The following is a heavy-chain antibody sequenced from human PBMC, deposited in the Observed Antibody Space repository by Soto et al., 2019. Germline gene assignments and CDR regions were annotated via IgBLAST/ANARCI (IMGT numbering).Heavy chain of an antibody. V-gene: IGHV3-23*01. CDR2: ISGGGDTT. CDR1: GFTFNNYA. J-gene: IGHJ4*02. Sequence: SLRLSCAASGFTFNNYAMTWVRQAPGKGLEWVSAISGGGDTTSYADSVKGRFTVSRDGSKNTLYLQMSSLRAEDTALYYCARELYSSRGPIDYWGQGTLVTVSS. CDR3: ARELYSSRGPIDY. D-gene: IGHD6-13*01.